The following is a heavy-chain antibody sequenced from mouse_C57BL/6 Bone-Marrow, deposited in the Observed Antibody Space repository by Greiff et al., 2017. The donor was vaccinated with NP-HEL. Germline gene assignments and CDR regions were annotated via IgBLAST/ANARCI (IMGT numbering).Heavy chain of an antibody. CDR3: AREGDDYDDWYFDV. CDR1: GYTFTDYN. V-gene: IGHV1-18*01. D-gene: IGHD2-4*01. Sequence: DVKLQESGPELVKPGASVKIPCKASGYTFTDYNMDWVKQSPGKSLEWIGDINPNNGGTIYDQKFKGKATLTVDKSSSTAYMELRSLTSEDTAVYYGAREGDDYDDWYFDVWGTGTTVTVSS. J-gene: IGHJ1*03. CDR2: INPNNGGT.